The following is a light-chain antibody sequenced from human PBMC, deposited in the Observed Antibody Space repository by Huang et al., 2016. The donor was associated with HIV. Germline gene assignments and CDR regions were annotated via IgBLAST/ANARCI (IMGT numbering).Light chain of an antibody. CDR1: QSVSSY. CDR2: DAS. J-gene: IGKJ4*01. CDR3: QQRSNWPPLT. Sequence: EIVLTQSPATLSLSPGERATLSCRASQSVSSYLAWYQPKPGQAPRLLIYDASNRATGIPARCSGSESGTDFTLTISSLEPEDFAVYYCQQRSNWPPLTVGGGTKVEIK. V-gene: IGKV3-11*01.